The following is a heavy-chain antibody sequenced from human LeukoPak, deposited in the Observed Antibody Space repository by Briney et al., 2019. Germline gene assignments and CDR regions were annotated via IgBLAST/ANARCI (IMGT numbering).Heavy chain of an antibody. V-gene: IGHV3-21*01. CDR3: ATLMVGPTDPHDY. Sequence: PGGSLRLSCAASGFTFTYAWMSWVRQAPGKGLEWLSSISRSSSHRYYADSVKGRFTISRDNARNSVDLHLKSLRAEDTAVYYCATLMVGPTDPHDYWGQGTQVSVSS. D-gene: IGHD1-26*01. CDR2: ISRSSSHR. J-gene: IGHJ4*02. CDR1: GFTFTYAW.